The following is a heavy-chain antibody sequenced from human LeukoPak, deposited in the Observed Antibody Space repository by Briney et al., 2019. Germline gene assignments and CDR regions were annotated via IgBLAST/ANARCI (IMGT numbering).Heavy chain of an antibody. D-gene: IGHD1-26*01. CDR3: ARAPDSGSYYDY. Sequence: SETLSLICTVSGGSISSSSYYWGWIRQPPGKGLEWIGSIYYSGSTYYNPSLKSRVTISVDTSKNQFSLKLSSVTAADTAVYYCARAPDSGSYYDYWGQGTLVTVSS. J-gene: IGHJ4*02. CDR2: IYYSGST. CDR1: GGSISSSSYY. V-gene: IGHV4-39*07.